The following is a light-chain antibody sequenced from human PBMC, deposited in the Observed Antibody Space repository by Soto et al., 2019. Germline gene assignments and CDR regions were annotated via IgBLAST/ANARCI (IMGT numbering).Light chain of an antibody. Sequence: VLQLSVAAVSLTPGERATLSWRARQSVRSSSACYQRNPDQTPSPPIYDASTRATGIPDRFSGSGSGTDFTPTISRLEPEDFAVYDWQQYGSSGPFGQVTNVDIK. V-gene: IGKV3-20*01. CDR3: QQYGSSGP. CDR1: QSVRSS. CDR2: DAS. J-gene: IGKJ1*01.